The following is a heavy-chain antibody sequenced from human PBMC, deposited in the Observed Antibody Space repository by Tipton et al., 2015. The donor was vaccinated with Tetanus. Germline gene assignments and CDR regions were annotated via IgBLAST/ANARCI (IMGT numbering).Heavy chain of an antibody. Sequence: TLSLTCTGSGFTFGDFAVSWLRQAPGKGLEWLSFIETNARGGATRYAASVQDRFTISRDDSKNTVYLEMNSLNSEDTAVYFCAREPVRRSDYWGQGTLVTVSS. CDR1: GFTFGDFA. CDR2: IETNARGGAT. J-gene: IGHJ4*02. CDR3: AREPVRRSDY. V-gene: IGHV3-49*03.